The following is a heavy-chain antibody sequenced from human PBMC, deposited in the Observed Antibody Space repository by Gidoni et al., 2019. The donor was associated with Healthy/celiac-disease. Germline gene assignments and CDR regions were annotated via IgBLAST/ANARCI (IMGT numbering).Heavy chain of an antibody. CDR2: IVVGSSNT. J-gene: IGHJ4*02. V-gene: IGHV1-58*01. CDR3: AERIVGATTGFDY. D-gene: IGHD1-26*01. CDR1: GFTFTSSA. Sequence: QMQLVQAGPEVKKPGTSAKVSCKASGFTFTSSAVQLVRQARGQRLEWIGWIVVGSSNTNYAQKFQERVTITRDMSTSTAYMELSSLRSEDTAVYYCAERIVGATTGFDYWGQGTLVTVSS.